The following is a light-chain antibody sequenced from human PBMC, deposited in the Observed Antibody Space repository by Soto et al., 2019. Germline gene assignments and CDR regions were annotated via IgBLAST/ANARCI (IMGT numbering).Light chain of an antibody. J-gene: IGLJ1*01. CDR1: RSNIGNYY. Sequence: QSVLTQPPSVSAAPGQRVTISCSVGRSNIGNYYVSWYRQLPGTAPKVLIYDNNKRPSGIPDRFSGSKSGTPATLAITGLQTGDGGEYSCGAWDDSLNVYLFGGGTKVTVL. CDR2: DNN. CDR3: GAWDDSLNVYL. V-gene: IGLV1-51*01.